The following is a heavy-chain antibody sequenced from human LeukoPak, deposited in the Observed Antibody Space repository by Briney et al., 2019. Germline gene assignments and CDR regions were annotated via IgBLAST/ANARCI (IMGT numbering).Heavy chain of an antibody. Sequence: GGSLRLSCAASGFTFSNAWMSWVRQAPGKGLEWVGFIRSKAYGGTTEYAASVKGRFTISRDDSKSIAYLQMNSLKTEDTAVYYCTRPRLGLVAFDIWGQGTMVTVSS. V-gene: IGHV3-49*04. CDR1: GFTFSNAW. CDR3: TRPRLGLVAFDI. J-gene: IGHJ3*02. CDR2: IRSKAYGGTT. D-gene: IGHD3-16*01.